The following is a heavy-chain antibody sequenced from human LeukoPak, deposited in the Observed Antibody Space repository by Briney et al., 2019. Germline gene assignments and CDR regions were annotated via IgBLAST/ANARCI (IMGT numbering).Heavy chain of an antibody. V-gene: IGHV5-10-1*01. CDR3: AMARSRVAGLRYFHH. D-gene: IGHD6-19*01. CDR2: IAPSDSYT. J-gene: IGHJ1*01. Sequence: GQSRNISCKGSGHSFPFYWISWARPVSGKGMEWMGRIAPSDSYTNYSPSFQGHVTISADKSISTAYLQWSSLEASDTAMYYCAMARSRVAGLRYFHHWGQGTLVTVSS. CDR1: GHSFPFYW.